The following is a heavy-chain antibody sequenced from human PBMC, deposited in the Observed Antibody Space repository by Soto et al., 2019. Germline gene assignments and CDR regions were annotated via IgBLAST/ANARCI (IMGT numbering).Heavy chain of an antibody. CDR1: GFTFSSYA. Sequence: VRLSCAASGFTFSSYAMSWVRQAPGKGLEWVSAISGSGGSTYYADSVKGRFTISRDNSKNTLYLQMNSLRAEDTAVYYCAKAFVVVVAATPAWYFDLWGRGTLVTVSS. V-gene: IGHV3-23*01. D-gene: IGHD2-15*01. CDR3: AKAFVVVVAATPAWYFDL. J-gene: IGHJ2*01. CDR2: ISGSGGST.